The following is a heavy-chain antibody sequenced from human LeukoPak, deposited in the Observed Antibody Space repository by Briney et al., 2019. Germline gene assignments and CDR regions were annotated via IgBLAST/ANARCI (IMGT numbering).Heavy chain of an antibody. J-gene: IGHJ4*02. Sequence: SSETLSLTCTVSGGSISSYYWSWIRQPPGKGLEWIGYIYYSGSTNYNPSLKSRVTISVDTSKNQFSLKLSSVTAADTAVYYCARGKVVVILPLYFDYWGQGTLVTVSS. CDR2: IYYSGST. CDR3: ARGKVVVILPLYFDY. CDR1: GGSISSYY. V-gene: IGHV4-59*12. D-gene: IGHD3-22*01.